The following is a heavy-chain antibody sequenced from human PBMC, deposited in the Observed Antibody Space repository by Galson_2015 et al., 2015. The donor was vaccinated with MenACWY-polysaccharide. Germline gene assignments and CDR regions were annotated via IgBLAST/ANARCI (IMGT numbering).Heavy chain of an antibody. V-gene: IGHV3-53*01. J-gene: IGHJ4*02. CDR2: IYSSDTT. D-gene: IGHD6-6*01. CDR3: ARGLGSSSSKRGLDY. CDR1: GFTVSSNY. Sequence: LRLSCAASGFTVSSNYMNWVRQAPGKGPEWVSVIYSSDTTYYADSVKGRFTISRDNSQSTLYLEMNSLRVEDTAVYYCARGLGSSSSKRGLDYWGQGTLVTVSS.